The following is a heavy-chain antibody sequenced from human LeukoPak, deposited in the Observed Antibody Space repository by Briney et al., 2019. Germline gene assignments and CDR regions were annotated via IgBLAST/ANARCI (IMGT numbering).Heavy chain of an antibody. CDR1: GFTFIAYS. CDR3: AKGGSVVDILTGYYYYYMDV. D-gene: IGHD3-9*01. J-gene: IGHJ6*03. Sequence: PGGSLRLSCAASGFTFIAYSMNWVRQAPGKGLEWVSSISSSSSYMYYADSVKGRFTISRDNAKNSLYLQMNSLRAEDTAVYYCAKGGSVVDILTGYYYYYMDVWSKGTTVTISS. CDR2: ISSSSSYM. V-gene: IGHV3-21*01.